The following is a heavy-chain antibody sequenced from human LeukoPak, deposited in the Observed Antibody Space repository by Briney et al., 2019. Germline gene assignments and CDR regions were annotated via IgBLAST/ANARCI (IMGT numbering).Heavy chain of an antibody. CDR1: GGSISSYY. V-gene: IGHV4-59*01. Sequence: SETLSLTCTVSGGSISSYYWSWIRQPPGKGLEWIGYIYYSGSTNYNPSLKSRVTISVDTSKNQFSLKLSSVTAADTAVYYCARVSAAAPYCLDYWGQGTLVTVSS. J-gene: IGHJ4*02. CDR3: ARVSAAAPYCLDY. D-gene: IGHD6-13*01. CDR2: IYYSGST.